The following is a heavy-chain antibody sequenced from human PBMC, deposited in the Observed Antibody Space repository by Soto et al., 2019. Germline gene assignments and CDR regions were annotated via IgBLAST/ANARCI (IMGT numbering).Heavy chain of an antibody. Sequence: LRLSCAASGFTFSSYSMNWVRQAPGKGLEWVSYISSSSSTIYYADSVKGRFTISRDNAKNSLYLQMNSLRDEDTAVYYCARDQSIAVAAPVVDPDYWGQGTLVTVSS. V-gene: IGHV3-48*02. CDR3: ARDQSIAVAAPVVDPDY. CDR2: ISSSSSTI. D-gene: IGHD6-19*01. J-gene: IGHJ4*02. CDR1: GFTFSSYS.